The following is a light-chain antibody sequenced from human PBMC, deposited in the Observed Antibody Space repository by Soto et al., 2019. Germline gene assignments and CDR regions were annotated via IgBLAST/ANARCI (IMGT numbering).Light chain of an antibody. J-gene: IGLJ1*01. Sequence: QSVLTQPPSASGSPGQSVTISCTGTSSDVGGYNYVSWYQQHPGKAPKLMIYEVSNRPSGVPDRFSGSKSGTSASLAVTGLQAEDEADYYCQTYDSSLRGWVFGSGTKVTVL. CDR1: SSDVGGYNY. V-gene: IGLV2-8*01. CDR2: EVS. CDR3: QTYDSSLRGWV.